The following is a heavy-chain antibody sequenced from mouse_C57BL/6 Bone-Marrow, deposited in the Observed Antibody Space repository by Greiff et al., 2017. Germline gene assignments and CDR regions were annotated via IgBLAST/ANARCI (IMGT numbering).Heavy chain of an antibody. J-gene: IGHJ3*01. Sequence: EVQLQQSGGDLVKPGGSLKLSCAASGFTFSSYGMSWVRQTPDKRLEWVATISSGGSYTYYPDSVKGRFTISRDNAKNTLYLQMSSLKSEDTAMYYCARQEDIYYDIAYWGQGTLVTVSA. D-gene: IGHD2-4*01. CDR2: ISSGGSYT. V-gene: IGHV5-6*01. CDR3: ARQEDIYYDIAY. CDR1: GFTFSSYG.